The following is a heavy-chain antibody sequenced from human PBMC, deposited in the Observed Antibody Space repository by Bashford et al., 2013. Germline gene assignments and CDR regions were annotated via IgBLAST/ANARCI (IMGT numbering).Heavy chain of an antibody. D-gene: IGHD2-2*01. CDR3: ARDWLNQQYFKFYYGMDV. CDR1: GGTFRSNG. Sequence: SVKVSCKASGGTFRSNGVTWVRQAPGQGLEWMGTIIPMFDVENYAQKFQGRVTITADESTTKAYMDLSSLRSDDTAMYYCARDWLNQQYFKFYYGMDVWGRRDHGHRLL. J-gene: IGHJ6*02. V-gene: IGHV1-69*13. CDR2: IIPMFDVE.